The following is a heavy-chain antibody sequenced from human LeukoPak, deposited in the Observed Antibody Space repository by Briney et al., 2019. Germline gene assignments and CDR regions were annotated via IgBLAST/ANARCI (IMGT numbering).Heavy chain of an antibody. Sequence: GGSLRLSCAASGFSVRDNHMYWVRQAPGKGLEWVSAISGSGGSTYYADSVKGRFTISRDNSKNTLYLQMNSLRAEDTAVYYCAKGNYDSSGYYYPAEYFQHWGQGTLVTVSS. V-gene: IGHV3-23*01. CDR1: GFSVRDNH. CDR2: ISGSGGST. J-gene: IGHJ1*01. D-gene: IGHD3-22*01. CDR3: AKGNYDSSGYYYPAEYFQH.